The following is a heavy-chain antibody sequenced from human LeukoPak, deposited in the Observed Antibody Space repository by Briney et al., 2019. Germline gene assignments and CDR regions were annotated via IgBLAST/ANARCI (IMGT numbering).Heavy chain of an antibody. D-gene: IGHD5-18*01. Sequence: SETLSLTCTVSGGSISTYYWNWIRQPAGKGLEWIGRIYTGGYTNYNPSVKSRVTMSVDTSKNQFSLKLSSVTAADTAVYYCARALEDTAMVLGYYYYYMDVWGKGTTVTVSS. J-gene: IGHJ6*03. CDR1: GGSISTYY. CDR2: IYTGGYT. CDR3: ARALEDTAMVLGYYYYYMDV. V-gene: IGHV4-4*07.